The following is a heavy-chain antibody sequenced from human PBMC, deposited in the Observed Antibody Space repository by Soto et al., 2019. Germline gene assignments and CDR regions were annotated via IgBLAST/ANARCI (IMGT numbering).Heavy chain of an antibody. J-gene: IGHJ4*02. D-gene: IGHD5-18*01. CDR1: GVTVSSNY. CDR2: IYSGGST. V-gene: IGHV3-66*04. CDR3: ARHGYNYGGGYFDD. Sequence: EVQLVESGGGLVQPGGSLRLSCAASGVTVSSNYMSWVRQAPGKGLEWVPVIYSGGSTYYADSVKGRFTISRDNSKNTLYLQMNSLRAEDTAVYYCARHGYNYGGGYFDDWGQGTLVTVSS.